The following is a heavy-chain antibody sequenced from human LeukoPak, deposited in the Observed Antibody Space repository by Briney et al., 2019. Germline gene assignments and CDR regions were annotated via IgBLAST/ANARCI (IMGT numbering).Heavy chain of an antibody. D-gene: IGHD2-21*02. CDR3: VKDAPGILVATTRPNYFDY. V-gene: IGHV3-23*01. CDR2: ISGGIVTT. J-gene: IGHJ4*02. CDR1: GFTFSTYA. Sequence: GGSLRLSCAASGFTFSTYAMSWVRQAPGKGLEWVSAISGGIVTTYYADSVKGRFTISRDNSRNTLFLQMSSLRVEDTAVYYCVKDAPGILVATTRPNYFDYWGQGSLVTVSS.